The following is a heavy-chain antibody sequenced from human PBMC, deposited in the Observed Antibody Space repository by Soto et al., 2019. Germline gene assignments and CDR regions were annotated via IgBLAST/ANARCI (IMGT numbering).Heavy chain of an antibody. D-gene: IGHD3-3*01. V-gene: IGHV3-74*03. CDR3: ARARGVVYDFWSGYPGWFDP. Sequence: EEQLVESGGGLVQPGGSLRLSCAASGFTFSSYWMHWVRQAPGKGLVWVSRISSDGSKTAYGDSVKGRFTISRDNAKNTVSLQMTSLRAEDTAVYYCARARGVVYDFWSGYPGWFDPWGQGTLVTVSS. CDR2: ISSDGSKT. J-gene: IGHJ5*02. CDR1: GFTFSSYW.